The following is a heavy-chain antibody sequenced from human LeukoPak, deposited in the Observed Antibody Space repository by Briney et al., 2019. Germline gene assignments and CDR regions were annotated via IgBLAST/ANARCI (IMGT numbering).Heavy chain of an antibody. Sequence: ASVKVSCTASGYTFTGYYMHWVRQAPGQGLEWMGWINPNSGGTNYAQKFQGWVTMTRDTSISTAYMELSRLRSDDTAVYYCARGTIFGFYYFDYWGQGTLVTVSS. CDR1: GYTFTGYY. J-gene: IGHJ4*02. CDR3: ARGTIFGFYYFDY. V-gene: IGHV1-2*04. D-gene: IGHD3-3*01. CDR2: INPNSGGT.